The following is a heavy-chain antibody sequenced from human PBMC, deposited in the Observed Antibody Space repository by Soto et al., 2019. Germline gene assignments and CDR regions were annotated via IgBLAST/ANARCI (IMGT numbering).Heavy chain of an antibody. Sequence: TLSLTCTVSGGSISSGGYYWSWIRQHPGKGLEWIGYIYYSGSTYYNPSLKSRVTISVDTSKNQFSLKLSSVTAADTAVYYCARGYDFWSGYPPLGRYYGMDVRGQGTTVTVSS. V-gene: IGHV4-31*03. CDR1: GGSISSGGYY. D-gene: IGHD3-3*01. CDR2: IYYSGST. J-gene: IGHJ6*02. CDR3: ARGYDFWSGYPPLGRYYGMDV.